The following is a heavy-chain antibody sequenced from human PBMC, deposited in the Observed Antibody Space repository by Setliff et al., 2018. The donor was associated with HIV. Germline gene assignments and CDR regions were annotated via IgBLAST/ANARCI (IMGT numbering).Heavy chain of an antibody. CDR1: GGSFSGYY. Sequence: SLTCAVYGGSFSGYYWSWIRQPPGKGLEWIGEINHSGSTYYNPSLKTRVTISVDTSKNQFSLKLSSVTAADTAVYYCASLTTDRFLEWLFVYWGQGTLVTVSS. D-gene: IGHD3-3*01. J-gene: IGHJ4*02. CDR2: INHSGST. CDR3: ASLTTDRFLEWLFVY. V-gene: IGHV4-34*01.